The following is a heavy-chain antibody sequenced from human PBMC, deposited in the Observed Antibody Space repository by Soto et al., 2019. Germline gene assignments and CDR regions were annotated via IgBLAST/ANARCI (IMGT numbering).Heavy chain of an antibody. Sequence: QVQLVQSGAEVKKPGASVTVSCKTSGYTFSNYGINWVRQAPGQGLEWMGWISGYNGNTNYAQTVQGRVTMTTYTSTGTVYMELRSLKSDDTAIYYCSRFIMVGGWFDPNYYHGMDVWGQGTTVTVS. CDR2: ISGYNGNT. J-gene: IGHJ6*02. CDR3: SRFIMVGGWFDPNYYHGMDV. D-gene: IGHD6-19*01. CDR1: GYTFSNYG. V-gene: IGHV1-18*01.